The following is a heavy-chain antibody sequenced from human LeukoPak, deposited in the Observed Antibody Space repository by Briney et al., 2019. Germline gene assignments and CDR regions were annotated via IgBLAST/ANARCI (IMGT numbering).Heavy chain of an antibody. CDR1: GGSISSGEYY. J-gene: IGHJ3*02. D-gene: IGHD6-25*01. V-gene: IGHV4-30-4*08. CDR2: IYYSGST. CDR3: ARVAAGDAFDI. Sequence: SETLSLTCTVSGGSISSGEYYWSWIRQPPGKGLEWIRYIYYSGSTYYNPSLKSRVTISVDTSKNQFSLKLSSVTAADTALYYCARVAAGDAFDIWGQGTMVTVSS.